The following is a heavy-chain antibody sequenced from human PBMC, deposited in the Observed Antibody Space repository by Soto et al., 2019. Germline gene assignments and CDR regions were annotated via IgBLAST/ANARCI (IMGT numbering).Heavy chain of an antibody. CDR2: ISYDGSNK. CDR1: GFTFSSYG. J-gene: IGHJ5*02. D-gene: IGHD6-19*01. CDR3: AKGSSSGWYSWFDP. Sequence: QVQLVESGGGVVQPGRSLRLSCAASGFTFSSYGMHWVRQAPGKGLEWVAVISYDGSNKYFADSVKGRFTISRDNSKTTLYLQMNSLRAEDTAVYYCAKGSSSGWYSWFDPWGQGTLVTVSS. V-gene: IGHV3-30*18.